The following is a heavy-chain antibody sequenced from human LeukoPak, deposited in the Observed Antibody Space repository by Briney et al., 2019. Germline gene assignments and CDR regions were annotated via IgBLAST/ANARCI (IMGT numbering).Heavy chain of an antibody. CDR3: VRHLILVCTPGDDFDH. J-gene: IGHJ4*02. Sequence: GGSLRLSCAASGFTFSNYWMHWVRQAPGKGLEWVSRINERATIISYADSVKGRFTISRENARNTLYLQMNSLTAEDTAVYYCVRHLILVCTPGDDFDHSGQGPLVTVSS. V-gene: IGHV3-74*01. CDR1: GFTFSNYW. CDR2: INERATII. D-gene: IGHD5/OR15-5a*01.